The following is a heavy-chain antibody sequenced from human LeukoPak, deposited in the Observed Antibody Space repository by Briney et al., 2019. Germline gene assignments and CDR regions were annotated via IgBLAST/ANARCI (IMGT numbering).Heavy chain of an antibody. CDR3: AKDIGQQLARLAFDI. V-gene: IGHV3-43D*03. Sequence: GGSLRLSCAASGFTFDDYAMHWVRQAPGKGLEWVSLISWDGGSTYYADSVKGRFTISRDNSKNSLYLQMNSLRAEDTASYYCAKDIGQQLARLAFDIWGQGTMVTVSS. J-gene: IGHJ3*02. CDR1: GFTFDDYA. D-gene: IGHD6-13*01. CDR2: ISWDGGST.